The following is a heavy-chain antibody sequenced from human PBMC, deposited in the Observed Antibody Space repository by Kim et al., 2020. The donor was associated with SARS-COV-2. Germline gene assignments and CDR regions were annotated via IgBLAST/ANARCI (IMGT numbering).Heavy chain of an antibody. J-gene: IGHJ4*02. CDR3: SREMAGTYYFDY. Sequence: RYAQKFQDRVTLTTDTSTSTVYMQLSSLRSDDTAVYFCSREMAGTYYFDYWGQGILVTISS. D-gene: IGHD1-1*01. V-gene: IGHV1-46*01.